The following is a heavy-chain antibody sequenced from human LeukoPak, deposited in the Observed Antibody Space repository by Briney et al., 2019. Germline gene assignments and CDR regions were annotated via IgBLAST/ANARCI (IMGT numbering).Heavy chain of an antibody. CDR3: AKGVDH. Sequence: GGSLRLSCATSGFTFKSYAMSWVRQAPGKGLEWVSTISAGGTSTYYADSVKGRFTISRDNSKNTLYLQMNSLRAEDSALYYCAKGVDHWGQGTLVTVSS. CDR2: ISAGGTST. CDR1: GFTFKSYA. V-gene: IGHV3-23*01. J-gene: IGHJ4*02.